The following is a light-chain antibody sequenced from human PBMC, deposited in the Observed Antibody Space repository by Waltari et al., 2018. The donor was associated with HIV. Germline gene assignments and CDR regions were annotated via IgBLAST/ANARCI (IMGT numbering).Light chain of an antibody. CDR3: LLSYSGARPHVV. V-gene: IGLV7-46*01. Sequence: QAVVTQEPSLTVSPGGTVTPTCGSTPGAVTSGHYPYWFQQKPGQAPRTLIYDTNNKHSWTPARFSGSLLGGRAALTLSGAQPEDEAEYYCLLSYSGARPHVVFGGGTKLTVL. CDR1: PGAVTSGHY. CDR2: DTN. J-gene: IGLJ2*01.